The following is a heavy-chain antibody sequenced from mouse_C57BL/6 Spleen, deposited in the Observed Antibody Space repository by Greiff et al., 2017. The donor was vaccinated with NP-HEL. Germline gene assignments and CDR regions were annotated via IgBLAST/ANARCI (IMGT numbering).Heavy chain of an antibody. CDR3: TRDGDLDGWYFDV. D-gene: IGHD2-13*01. J-gene: IGHJ1*03. CDR1: GFTFSSYA. V-gene: IGHV5-9-1*02. Sequence: EVQLVESGEGLVKPGGSLKLSCAASGFTFSSYAMSWVRQTPEKRLEWVAYISSGGDYIYYADTVKGRFTISRDNARNTLYLQMSSLKSEDTAMYYCTRDGDLDGWYFDVWGTGTTVTVSS. CDR2: ISSGGDYI.